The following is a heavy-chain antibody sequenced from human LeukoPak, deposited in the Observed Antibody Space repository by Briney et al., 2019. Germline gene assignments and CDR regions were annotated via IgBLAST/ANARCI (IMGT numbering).Heavy chain of an antibody. Sequence: SETLSLTCTVSGYSISSGYYWGWIRQSPGKGLEWIGSIYHSGSTSYNPSLKSRVTISVDTSKNQFSLKLSSVTAADTAVYYCARVGTYYYASSAYYSFDYWGQGTLVTVPS. V-gene: IGHV4-38-2*02. J-gene: IGHJ4*02. CDR3: ARVGTYYYASSAYYSFDY. CDR2: IYHSGST. CDR1: GYSISSGYY. D-gene: IGHD3-22*01.